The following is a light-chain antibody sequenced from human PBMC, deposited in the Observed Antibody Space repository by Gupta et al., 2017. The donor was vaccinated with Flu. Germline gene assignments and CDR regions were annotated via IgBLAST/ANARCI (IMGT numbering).Light chain of an antibody. CDR2: DVT. J-gene: IGLJ1*01. CDR3: CSYAGTYSFGV. CDR1: NDVVDYNY. Sequence: NDVVDYNYVSWYQQHPGKAPKLMIYDVTKRPSGVPDRFSGSKSGNTASLTISGLQAEDEADYYCCSYAGTYSFGVFGAGTKVTVL. V-gene: IGLV2-11*03.